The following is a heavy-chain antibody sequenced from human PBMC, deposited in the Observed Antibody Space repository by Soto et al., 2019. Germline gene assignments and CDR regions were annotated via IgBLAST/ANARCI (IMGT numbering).Heavy chain of an antibody. CDR1: GFTFSSYA. CDR2: ISYDGSKK. CDR3: FVVAAGKLDGMDV. V-gene: IGHV3-30-3*01. Sequence: QVQLVESGGGVVQPGRSLRLSCAASGFTFSSYAMHWVRQAPGKGLEWVAVISYDGSKKYYADSVKGRFTISRDNSKNTLYLQMNSLRAEGTAVYYCFVVAAGKLDGMDVWGQGTTVTVFS. D-gene: IGHD6-13*01. J-gene: IGHJ6*02.